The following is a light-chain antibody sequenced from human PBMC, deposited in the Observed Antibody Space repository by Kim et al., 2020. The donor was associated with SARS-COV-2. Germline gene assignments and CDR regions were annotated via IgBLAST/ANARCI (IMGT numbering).Light chain of an antibody. CDR1: QSVLYSSNNKNY. CDR2: WAS. Sequence: ATINCNSSQSVLYSSNNKNYLAWYPQKPGQPPKLLIYWASTRESGVPDRFSGSGSGTDFTLTISSLQAEDVAVYYCQQYYSTPLTFGGGTKVEIK. V-gene: IGKV4-1*01. CDR3: QQYYSTPLT. J-gene: IGKJ4*01.